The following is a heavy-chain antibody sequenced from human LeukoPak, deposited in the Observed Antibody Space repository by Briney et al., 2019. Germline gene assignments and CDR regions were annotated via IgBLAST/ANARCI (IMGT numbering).Heavy chain of an antibody. Sequence: GSLRLSCAASGFTFSSYAMSWIRQPPGKGLEWIGSIYYSGITYYNPSLKSRVTISIDTSNNQFSLTLSSVTAADTAFYYCARDPKSAVAADWFDPWGQGTLVTVSS. J-gene: IGHJ5*01. CDR3: ARDPKSAVAADWFDP. CDR2: IYYSGIT. D-gene: IGHD6-19*01. CDR1: GFTFSSYA. V-gene: IGHV4-39*07.